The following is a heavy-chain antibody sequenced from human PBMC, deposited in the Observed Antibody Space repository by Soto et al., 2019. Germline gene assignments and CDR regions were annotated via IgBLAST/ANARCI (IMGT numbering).Heavy chain of an antibody. CDR1: GYTFTGYY. CDR2: INPNRGAT. V-gene: IGHV1-2*02. Sequence: QVQLVQSGAEAKKPGASVKVSCQASGYTFTGYYMHWVRQAPGQGLEWMGWINPNRGATKFAQKFQGRVTMTRDTSRSTVYMELSRLRSDDTVVYYCAREGSGYCAFDIWGQGTLVSVSS. CDR3: AREGSGYCAFDI. D-gene: IGHD3-3*01. J-gene: IGHJ3*02.